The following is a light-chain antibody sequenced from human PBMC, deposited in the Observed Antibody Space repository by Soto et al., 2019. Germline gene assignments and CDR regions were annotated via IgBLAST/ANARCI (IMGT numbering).Light chain of an antibody. CDR3: QQLNSPRT. J-gene: IGKJ1*01. CDR2: AAS. CDR1: QSISIW. Sequence: DIQMTQSPSTLSASVGDRVTITCRARQSISIWLAWYQQKPGKAPKLLIYAASTLQSGVPSRFSGSGSGTDFTLTISSLQPEDFATYYCQQLNSPRTFGQGTKVDIK. V-gene: IGKV1-5*01.